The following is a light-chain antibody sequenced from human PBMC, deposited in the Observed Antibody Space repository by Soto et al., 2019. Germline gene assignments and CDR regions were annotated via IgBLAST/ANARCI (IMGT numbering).Light chain of an antibody. CDR2: AAS. J-gene: IGKJ4*01. CDR1: QSITYY. V-gene: IGKV1-39*01. Sequence: DIQMTQSPSSLSASVGDRVTITCRASQSITYYLNWYQQKPGKAPKLLIYAASSLQSVVPSRFSGSGSGTDFALTISSLQPEDFATYYCQQTYSTPRTFGGGTTVEIK. CDR3: QQTYSTPRT.